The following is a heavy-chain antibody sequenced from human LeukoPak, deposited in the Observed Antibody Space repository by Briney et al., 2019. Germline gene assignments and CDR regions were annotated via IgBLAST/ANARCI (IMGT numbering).Heavy chain of an antibody. D-gene: IGHD2-2*01. CDR3: ARRYCSSTSCTLDY. Sequence: GGSLRLSCAASGFTFSTYEMNWVRQAPGRGLEWVSYISSGGSTTYYADSVKGRLTISGDNAKNSLYLQMNNLRGDDTAVYYCARRYCSSTSCTLDYWGQGTQVTVSS. CDR1: GFTFSTYE. CDR2: ISSGGSTT. V-gene: IGHV3-48*03. J-gene: IGHJ4*02.